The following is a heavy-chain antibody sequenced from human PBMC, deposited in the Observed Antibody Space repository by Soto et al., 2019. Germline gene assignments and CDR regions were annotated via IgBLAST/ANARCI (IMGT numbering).Heavy chain of an antibody. CDR3: AGPHDRAGLGT. Sequence: ASVKVSCKASEYTFSSYLVHWVRQVHGQGLEWMGWNNGYNGKTEYSQKFQGRVTITRDTSANTAYLELSSLTSEDTAVYYCAGPHDRAGLGTWGQGTLVTVSS. D-gene: IGHD3-9*01. CDR2: NNGYNGKT. V-gene: IGHV1-3*01. J-gene: IGHJ5*02. CDR1: EYTFSSYL.